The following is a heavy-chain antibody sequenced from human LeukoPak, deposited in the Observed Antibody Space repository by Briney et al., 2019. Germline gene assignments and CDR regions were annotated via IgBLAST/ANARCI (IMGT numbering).Heavy chain of an antibody. CDR3: ARGARKGDDYGGFFDY. V-gene: IGHV3-30*04. D-gene: IGHD4-17*01. Sequence: GGSLRLSCAASAFTFSRYAMHWVRQAPGKGLEWVAVISYDGTYNADSMKGRLTISRDNSKNQLYLQMNSLRAEDTAVYYCARGARKGDDYGGFFDYWGQGTLVTVSS. J-gene: IGHJ4*02. CDR1: AFTFSRYA. CDR2: ISYDGT.